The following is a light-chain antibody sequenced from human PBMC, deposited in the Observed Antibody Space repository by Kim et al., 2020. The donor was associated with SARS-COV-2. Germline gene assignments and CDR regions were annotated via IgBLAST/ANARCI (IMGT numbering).Light chain of an antibody. CDR3: QKYDNAPLP. V-gene: IGKV1-27*01. Sequence: ASVGDRVTITCRASQGISNYVAWYQQKAGKVPKLLIYAASTLQSGVPSRFSGSGSGTEFTLTISSLQPEDVATYYCQKYDNAPLPFGGGTKVDIK. J-gene: IGKJ4*01. CDR1: QGISNY. CDR2: AAS.